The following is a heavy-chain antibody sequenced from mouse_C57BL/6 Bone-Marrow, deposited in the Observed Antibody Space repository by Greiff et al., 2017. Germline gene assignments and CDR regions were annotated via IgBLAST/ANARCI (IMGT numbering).Heavy chain of an antibody. Sequence: QVQLKESGPGLVAPSQSLSITCTVSGFSLTSYAISWVRQPPGKGLEWLGVIWTGGGTNYNSAPNSRLSISQDNSKSQVFLKMNSLQTDDTARYYCARHYEVPYYYAMDYWGQGTSVTVSS. V-gene: IGHV2-9-1*01. CDR2: IWTGGGT. CDR1: GFSLTSYA. J-gene: IGHJ4*01. CDR3: ARHYEVPYYYAMDY. D-gene: IGHD2-4*01.